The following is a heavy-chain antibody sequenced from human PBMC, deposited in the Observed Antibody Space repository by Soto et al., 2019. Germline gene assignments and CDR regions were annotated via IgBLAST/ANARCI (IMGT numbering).Heavy chain of an antibody. CDR3: ARIRGSSGSPILDY. CDR1: GGSISSSSYY. J-gene: IGHJ4*02. Sequence: SETLSLTCTVSGGSISSSSYYWGWIRQPPGKGLEWIGSIYYSGSTYYNPSLKSRVTISVDTSKNQFSLKLSSVTAADTAVYYCARIRGSSGSPILDYWGQGTQVTVSS. D-gene: IGHD6-19*01. V-gene: IGHV4-39*01. CDR2: IYYSGST.